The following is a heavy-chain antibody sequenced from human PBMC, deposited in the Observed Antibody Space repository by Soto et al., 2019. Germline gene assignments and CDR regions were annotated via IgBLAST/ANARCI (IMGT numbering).Heavy chain of an antibody. J-gene: IGHJ4*02. CDR3: VKDRTMAVPNAYFDY. CDR2: MGVDGVTT. D-gene: IGHD2-2*01. CDR1: GFTFSNFG. V-gene: IGHV3-23*01. Sequence: EVQLLESGGDLVQPGGSLRLSCVASGFTFSNFGMSWVRQAPGQGLQWVSIMGVDGVTTYYADSVRGRFTISRDNSKNTLYLKMYSLRAEDTAIYYCVKDRTMAVPNAYFDYWGQGTLVTVSS.